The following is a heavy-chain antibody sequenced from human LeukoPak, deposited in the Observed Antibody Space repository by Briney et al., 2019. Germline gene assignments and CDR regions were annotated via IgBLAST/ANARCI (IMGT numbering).Heavy chain of an antibody. Sequence: SETLSLTCTVSGGSISSSSYYWGWIRQPPGKGLEWIGEIHHGGSTNYHPSLKSRVTMSVDKPKNQFSLQLNSVTAADTAVYYCALARDYRSGPWGQGTLVTVSS. CDR2: IHHGGST. V-gene: IGHV4-39*07. CDR3: ALARDYRSGP. J-gene: IGHJ5*02. CDR1: GGSISSSSYY. D-gene: IGHD4/OR15-4a*01.